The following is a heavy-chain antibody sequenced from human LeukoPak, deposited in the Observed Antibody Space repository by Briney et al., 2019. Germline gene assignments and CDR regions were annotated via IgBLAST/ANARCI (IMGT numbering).Heavy chain of an antibody. CDR1: GGSFSGYY. J-gene: IGHJ4*02. Sequence: PSETLSLTCAVYGGSFSGYYWSWIRQPPGKGLEWIGEINHSGSTNYNPSLKSRVTISVDTSKNQFSLKLSSVTAADTAVYYCARRGIVVVPAAITVYYFDYWGQGTLVTVSS. CDR2: INHSGST. CDR3: ARRGIVVVPAAITVYYFDY. V-gene: IGHV4-34*01. D-gene: IGHD2-2*01.